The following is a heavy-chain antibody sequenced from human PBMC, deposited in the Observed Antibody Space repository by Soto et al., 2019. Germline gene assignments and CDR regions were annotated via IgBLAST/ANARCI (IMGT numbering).Heavy chain of an antibody. CDR3: ARERYCSSTSSYTRWFDP. V-gene: IGHV1-69*13. Sequence: GGSVKVSFKASGGPFSSYAISLVRQAPGQGLEWMGGIIPIFGTANYAQKFQGRVTITADESTSTAYMELSSLRSEDTAVYYCARERYCSSTSSYTRWFDPWGQGTMVTVSS. J-gene: IGHJ5*02. CDR1: GGPFSSYA. D-gene: IGHD2-2*02. CDR2: IIPIFGTA.